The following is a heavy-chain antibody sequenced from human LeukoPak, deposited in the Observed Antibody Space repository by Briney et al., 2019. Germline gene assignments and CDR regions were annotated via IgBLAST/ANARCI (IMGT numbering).Heavy chain of an antibody. CDR1: GGSISSYY. D-gene: IGHD3-10*01. CDR2: IYYSGST. J-gene: IGHJ4*02. Sequence: SETLSLTCTVSGGSISSYYWNWIRQPPGKGLEWIGYIYYSGSTNYNPSLKRRVTISVDTSKNQFSLKLSSVTAADTAVYYCARDRYYDSGSYYNWGQGTLVTVSS. CDR3: ARDRYYDSGSYYN. V-gene: IGHV4-59*01.